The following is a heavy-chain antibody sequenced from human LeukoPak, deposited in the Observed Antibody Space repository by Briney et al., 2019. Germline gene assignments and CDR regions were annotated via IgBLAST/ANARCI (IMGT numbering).Heavy chain of an antibody. D-gene: IGHD3-3*01. Sequence: GGSLRLSCAASGFTFSSYWMSWVRQAPGKGLEWVANIKQDGSEKYYVDPVKGRFTISRDNAKNSLYLQMNSLRAEDTAVYYCARVGDFWSGYSHYYMDVWGKGTTVTVSS. CDR1: GFTFSSYW. J-gene: IGHJ6*03. CDR3: ARVGDFWSGYSHYYMDV. CDR2: IKQDGSEK. V-gene: IGHV3-7*01.